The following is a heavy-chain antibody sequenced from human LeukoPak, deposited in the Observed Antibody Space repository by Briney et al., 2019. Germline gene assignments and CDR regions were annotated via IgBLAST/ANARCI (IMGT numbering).Heavy chain of an antibody. CDR3: ARLEYYYDSSGYRHDAFDI. V-gene: IGHV4-34*01. J-gene: IGHJ3*02. Sequence: SETLSLTCAVYGGSFSGYYWSWIRQPPGKGLEWIGEINHSGSTNYNPSLKSRVTISVDTSKNQFSLKPSSVTAADTAVYYCARLEYYYDSSGYRHDAFDIWGQGTMVTVSS. CDR1: GGSFSGYY. CDR2: INHSGST. D-gene: IGHD3-22*01.